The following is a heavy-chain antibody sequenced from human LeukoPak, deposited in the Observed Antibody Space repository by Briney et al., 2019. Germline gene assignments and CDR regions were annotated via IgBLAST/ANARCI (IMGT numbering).Heavy chain of an antibody. Sequence: PGGSLRLSCVASGFTFSNSWMYWVRQAPGKGLEGVANIKKDGSEESYGDSVKGRFTISRDNAESSLYLQMNNLRAEDTAVYFCAAGDTLEFWGQGTLVTVSS. CDR1: GFTFSNSW. D-gene: IGHD2-21*01. V-gene: IGHV3-7*03. CDR2: IKKDGSEE. CDR3: AAGDTLEF. J-gene: IGHJ4*02.